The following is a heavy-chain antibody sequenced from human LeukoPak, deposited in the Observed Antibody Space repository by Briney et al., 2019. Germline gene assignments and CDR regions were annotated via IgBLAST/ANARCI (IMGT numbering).Heavy chain of an antibody. J-gene: IGHJ5*02. CDR1: GYSFTSYW. V-gene: IGHV5-51*01. D-gene: IGHD3-10*01. Sequence: GESLKISCKGSGYSFTSYWIGWVRQMPGKGLEWMGIIYPGDSDTRYSPSFQGQVTISADKSVSTAYLQWSSLKASDTAMYYCARHGSAIAFGGWFDPWGQGTLVTVSS. CDR3: ARHGSAIAFGGWFDP. CDR2: IYPGDSDT.